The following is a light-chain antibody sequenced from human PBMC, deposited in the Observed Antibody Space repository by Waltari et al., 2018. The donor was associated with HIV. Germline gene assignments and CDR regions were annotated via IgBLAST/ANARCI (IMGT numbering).Light chain of an antibody. CDR3: QQGYNSPIT. Sequence: DIEMTQSPSSLSAYVGDSVTITYRASQGISRYLNWYQQKPGKSPKLLIFAAFDLQSGVPSRFSGSGSGTDFTLTISSLQPEDSATYYCQQGYNSPITFGQGTRVDIK. CDR1: QGISRY. CDR2: AAF. V-gene: IGKV1-39*01. J-gene: IGKJ5*01.